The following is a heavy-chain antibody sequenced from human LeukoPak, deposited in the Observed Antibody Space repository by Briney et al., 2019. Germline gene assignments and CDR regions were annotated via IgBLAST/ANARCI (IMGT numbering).Heavy chain of an antibody. J-gene: IGHJ4*02. Sequence: ASVKVSCKASGYTFTGYYMHWVRQAPGQGLEWMGWINPNSGGTNYAQKFQGRVTMTRDTSISTAYMELSRLRSDDTAVYYCARLGYCSSTSCFDYWGQGTLATVSS. CDR2: INPNSGGT. CDR1: GYTFTGYY. D-gene: IGHD2-2*01. V-gene: IGHV1-2*02. CDR3: ARLGYCSSTSCFDY.